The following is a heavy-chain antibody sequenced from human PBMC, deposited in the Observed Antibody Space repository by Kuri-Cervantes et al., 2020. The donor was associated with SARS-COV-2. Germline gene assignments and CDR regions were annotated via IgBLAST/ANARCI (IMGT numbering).Heavy chain of an antibody. V-gene: IGHV1-18*01. CDR1: GYTFTSYG. J-gene: IGHJ4*02. Sequence: ASVKVSCKASGYTFTSYGISWVRQAPGQGLEWMGWISAYNGNTNYAQKLQGRVTMTTDTSTSTAYMELRSLRSDDTAVYYCAREFKVRRVVPAAKDSRTQYYFDYWGQGTLVTVSS. D-gene: IGHD2-2*01. CDR3: AREFKVRRVVPAAKDSRTQYYFDY. CDR2: ISAYNGNT.